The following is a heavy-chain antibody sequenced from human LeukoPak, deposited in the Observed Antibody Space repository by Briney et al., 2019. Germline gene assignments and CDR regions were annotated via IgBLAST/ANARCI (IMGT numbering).Heavy chain of an antibody. CDR2: IIPILGIA. V-gene: IGHV1-69*04. J-gene: IGHJ5*02. Sequence: GASVKVSCKASGGTFSSYAISWVRQAPGQGLEWMGRIIPILGIANYAQKLQGRVTITADKSTSTAYMELSSLRSEDTAVYYCARGTVTPYSSSWRDWFDPWGQGTLVTVSS. D-gene: IGHD6-13*01. CDR1: GGTFSSYA. CDR3: ARGTVTPYSSSWRDWFDP.